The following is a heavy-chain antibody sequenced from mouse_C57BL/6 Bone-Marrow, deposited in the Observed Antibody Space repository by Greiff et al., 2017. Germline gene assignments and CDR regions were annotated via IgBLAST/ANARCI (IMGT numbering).Heavy chain of an antibody. D-gene: IGHD2-1*01. V-gene: IGHV1-64*01. CDR1: GYTFTSYW. J-gene: IGHJ4*01. Sequence: QVQLKQPGAELVKPGASVKLSCKASGYTFTSYWMHWVKQRPGQGLEWIGMIHPNSGGTNYNEKFKSKATLTAEKSSSTAYMQLSSLTSEDSAVXYCARWALYGNYNDYAMDYWGQGTSVTVSS. CDR3: ARWALYGNYNDYAMDY. CDR2: IHPNSGGT.